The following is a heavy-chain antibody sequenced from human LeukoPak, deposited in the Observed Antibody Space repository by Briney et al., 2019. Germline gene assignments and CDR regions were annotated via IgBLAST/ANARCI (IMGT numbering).Heavy chain of an antibody. CDR1: GFTFSSNW. V-gene: IGHV3-7*03. Sequence: GGSLRLSCATSGFTFSSNWMSWVRHVPGRGLDWVANIKPDGSAQYYAASVKGRFTVSRDNAKNSVYLQLNSLRAEDTAVYYCARDLGYCTNGVCHTRFDYWGQGTLVAVSS. CDR2: IKPDGSAQ. CDR3: ARDLGYCTNGVCHTRFDY. J-gene: IGHJ4*02. D-gene: IGHD2-8*01.